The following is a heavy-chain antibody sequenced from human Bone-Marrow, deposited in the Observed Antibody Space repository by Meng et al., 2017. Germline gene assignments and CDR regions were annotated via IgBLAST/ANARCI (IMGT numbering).Heavy chain of an antibody. V-gene: IGHV4-34*01. Sequence: PLPQVGAVVFSPSGPLPLLCAVYGGSFRGYYWSWIRQPPGKGLELIGEINHSGSTNYNPSLESRATISVDTSQNNLSLKLSSVTATDSAVYYCARGPTTMAHDFDYWGQGTLVTVSS. CDR2: INHSGST. D-gene: IGHD4-11*01. CDR3: ARGPTTMAHDFDY. J-gene: IGHJ4*02. CDR1: GGSFRGYY.